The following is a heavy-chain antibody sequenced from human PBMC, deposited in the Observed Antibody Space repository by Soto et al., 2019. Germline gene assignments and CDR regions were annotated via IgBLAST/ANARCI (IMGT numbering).Heavy chain of an antibody. V-gene: IGHV1-69*08. D-gene: IGHD2-21*01. CDR2: IIPILGIA. CDR3: ARDPSAGDSAGY. CDR1: GGTFSSYT. Sequence: QVQLVQSGAEVKKPGSSVKVSCKASGGTFSSYTISWVRQSPGQGLEWMGRIIPILGIANYAQKFQGRVTITADKSTSTAYMELSSLRSEDTAVYYCARDPSAGDSAGYWGQGTLVTVSS. J-gene: IGHJ4*02.